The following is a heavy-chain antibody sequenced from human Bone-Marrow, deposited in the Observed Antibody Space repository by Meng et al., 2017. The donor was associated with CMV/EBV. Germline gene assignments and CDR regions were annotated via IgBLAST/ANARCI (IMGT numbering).Heavy chain of an antibody. J-gene: IGHJ4*02. CDR1: GGTFSSYA. D-gene: IGHD6-13*01. CDR3: ELSGAAAGRLDY. CDR2: IIPILGIA. V-gene: IGHV1-69*10. Sequence: SVKVSCKASGGTFSSYAIGWVRQAPGQGLEWMGGIIPILGIANYAQKFQGRVTITADKSTSTAYMELSSLRSEDTAVYYCELSGAAAGRLDYWGQGTLVTVSS.